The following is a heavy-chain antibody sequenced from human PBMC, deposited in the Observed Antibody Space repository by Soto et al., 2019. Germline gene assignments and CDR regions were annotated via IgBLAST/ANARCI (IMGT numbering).Heavy chain of an antibody. Sequence: ASVEVSCKASGYTFTGYYIHWVRRAPGQGLEWMGWINPNSGGTNYAQKFQGWVTMTRDTSISTAYMELSRLRSDDTAVYYCARGWLAYGGGYGMDVWGQGTTVTVSS. D-gene: IGHD6-19*01. CDR2: INPNSGGT. V-gene: IGHV1-2*04. J-gene: IGHJ6*02. CDR1: GYTFTGYY. CDR3: ARGWLAYGGGYGMDV.